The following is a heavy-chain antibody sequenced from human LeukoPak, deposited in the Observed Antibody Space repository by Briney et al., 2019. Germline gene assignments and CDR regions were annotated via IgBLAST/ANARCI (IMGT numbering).Heavy chain of an antibody. Sequence: SVKVSCKASGGTFSSYGISWLRQAPGQGLEWMGRIIPIFGTANYAQKFQGRVTITTDESTSTAYMELSSLRSEDTAVYYCGRAPGQQLVLTIWGQGTLVTVSS. CDR3: GRAPGQQLVLTI. V-gene: IGHV1-69*05. CDR1: GGTFSSYG. CDR2: IIPIFGTA. J-gene: IGHJ4*02. D-gene: IGHD6-13*01.